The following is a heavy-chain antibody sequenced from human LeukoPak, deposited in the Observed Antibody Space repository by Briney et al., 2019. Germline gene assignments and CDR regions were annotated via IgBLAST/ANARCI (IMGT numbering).Heavy chain of an antibody. CDR2: ISSSSSYI. Sequence: GGSLRLSCAASGFTFSSYSMNWVRQAPGKGLEWVSSISSSSSYIYQADSVKGRFTISRDNAKNSLYLQMNSLRAEDTAVYYCARAGHSSSWQFDYWGQGTLVTVSS. CDR1: GFTFSSYS. CDR3: ARAGHSSSWQFDY. J-gene: IGHJ4*02. V-gene: IGHV3-21*01. D-gene: IGHD6-13*01.